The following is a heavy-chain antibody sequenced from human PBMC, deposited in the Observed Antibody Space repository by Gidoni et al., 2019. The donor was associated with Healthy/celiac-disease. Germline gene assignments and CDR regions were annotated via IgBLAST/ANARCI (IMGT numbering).Heavy chain of an antibody. CDR1: GYTFTGYY. J-gene: IGHJ6*02. CDR2: INPNSGGT. CDR3: AREALQLITIFGVGKGGMDV. Sequence: QVQLVQSGAEVKKPGASVKVSCKASGYTFTGYYMHWLRQAPGQGLEWMGWINPNSGGTNYAQKFQGWVTMTRDTSISTAYMELSRLRSDDTAVYYCAREALQLITIFGVGKGGMDVWGQGTTVTVSS. D-gene: IGHD3-3*01. V-gene: IGHV1-2*04.